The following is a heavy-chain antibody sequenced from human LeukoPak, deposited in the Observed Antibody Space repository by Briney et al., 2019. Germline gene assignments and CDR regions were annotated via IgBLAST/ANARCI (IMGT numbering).Heavy chain of an antibody. J-gene: IGHJ4*02. V-gene: IGHV2-5*01. CDR2: IYGNDAK. Sequence: TLSLTCTVSGGSISSGDYYWRWIRQPPGKGLEWIALIYGNDAKRYNSSLKSRVTITKDTSKNQVVLIVTSPDPVDTATYYCARRQILGGSYWDYYDHWGQGIPVTVSS. D-gene: IGHD1-26*01. CDR3: ARRQILGGSYWDYYDH. CDR1: GGSISSGDYY.